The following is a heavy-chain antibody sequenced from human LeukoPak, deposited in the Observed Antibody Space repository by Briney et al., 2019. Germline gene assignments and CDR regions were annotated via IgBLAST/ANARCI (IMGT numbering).Heavy chain of an antibody. Sequence: SETLSLTCAVSGGSISSYYWSWIRQPPGKGLEWIGYIYYSGSTNYNPSLKSRVTISVEMSKNQFSLKLSSVTAADTAVYYCARGFDYVWGSYRLGFDYWGQGTLVTVSS. CDR2: IYYSGST. V-gene: IGHV4-59*12. CDR3: ARGFDYVWGSYRLGFDY. J-gene: IGHJ4*02. CDR1: GGSISSYY. D-gene: IGHD3-16*02.